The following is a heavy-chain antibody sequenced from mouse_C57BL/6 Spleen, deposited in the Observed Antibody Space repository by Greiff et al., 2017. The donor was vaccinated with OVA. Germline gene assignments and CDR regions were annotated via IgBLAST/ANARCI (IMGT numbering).Heavy chain of an antibody. V-gene: IGHV5-4*01. CDR1: GFTFSSYA. CDR2: ISDGGSYT. Sequence: DVKLVESGGGLVKPGGSLKLSCAASGFTFSSYAMSWVRQTPEKRLEWVATISDGGSYTYYPDNVKGRFTISRDNAKNNLYLQMSHLKSEDTAMYYCARDRDRTFAYWGQGTLVTVSA. CDR3: ARDRDRTFAY. J-gene: IGHJ3*01. D-gene: IGHD3-3*01.